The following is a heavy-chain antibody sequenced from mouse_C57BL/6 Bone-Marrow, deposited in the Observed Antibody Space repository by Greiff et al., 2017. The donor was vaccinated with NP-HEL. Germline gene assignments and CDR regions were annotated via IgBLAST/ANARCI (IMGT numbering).Heavy chain of an antibody. Sequence: VQLQQSGPELVKPGASVKISCKASGYSFTDYNMNWVKQSNGKSLEWIGVINPNYGTTSYNQQFKGKATLTVHQSSSTAYMQLNSLTSEDSAVFYWALYYYVSSLYAMDYWGQGTSVTVSS. V-gene: IGHV1-39*01. CDR2: INPNYGTT. CDR3: ALYYYVSSLYAMDY. D-gene: IGHD1-1*01. J-gene: IGHJ4*01. CDR1: GYSFTDYN.